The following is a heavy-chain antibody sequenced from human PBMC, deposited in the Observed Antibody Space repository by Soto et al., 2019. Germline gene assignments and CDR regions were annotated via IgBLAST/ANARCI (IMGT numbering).Heavy chain of an antibody. Sequence: GASVKVSCKASGGTFSSYAISCVRQAPGQVLEWMGGIMPIFGTANYAQKFQGRVTITADESTSTAYMELSSLRSEDTAVYYCARWRYCSSTSCYHHYYGMDGRGQGPTVTVAS. J-gene: IGHJ6*02. D-gene: IGHD2-2*01. V-gene: IGHV1-69*13. CDR1: GGTFSSYA. CDR2: IMPIFGTA. CDR3: ARWRYCSSTSCYHHYYGMDG.